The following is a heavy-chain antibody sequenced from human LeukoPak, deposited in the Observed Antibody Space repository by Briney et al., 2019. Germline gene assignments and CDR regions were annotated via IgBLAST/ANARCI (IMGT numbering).Heavy chain of an antibody. CDR2: MHHSGKA. V-gene: IGHV4-59*11. Sequence: PSETLSLTCTVSGGSMIDHYWSWVRQPPGKGLERVGYMHHSGKANSNPSLKSRVTISVDTSKNQVSLKLSSVTAADTAVYYCARDTHEYGSGSYYDDTFDSWGQGTLVTVSS. J-gene: IGHJ3*02. D-gene: IGHD3-10*01. CDR3: ARDTHEYGSGSYYDDTFDS. CDR1: GGSMIDHY.